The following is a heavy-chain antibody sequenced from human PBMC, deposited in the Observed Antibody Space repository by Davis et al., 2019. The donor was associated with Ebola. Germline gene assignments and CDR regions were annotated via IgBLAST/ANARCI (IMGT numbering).Heavy chain of an antibody. J-gene: IGHJ6*02. CDR3: ARGNYGDYIVLYYYNMDV. CDR1: GGSLSSYY. V-gene: IGHV4-59*01. D-gene: IGHD4-17*01. Sequence: SETLSLTCTVSGGSLSSYYWGWIRQPPGKGLEWIGNIHYLGNTNYNPSLKSRVTMSVDMSKNQFSLKLSSVTAADTAVYYCARGNYGDYIVLYYYNMDVWGQGTTVTVSS. CDR2: IHYLGNT.